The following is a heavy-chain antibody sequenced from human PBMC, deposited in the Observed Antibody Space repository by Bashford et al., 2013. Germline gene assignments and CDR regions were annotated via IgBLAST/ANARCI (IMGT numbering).Heavy chain of an antibody. Sequence: SETLSLTCSVSGDPFGYYYWTWIRQPAGKGLEWIGHIYSTGDTNYNPALKSRVTLSVDSSKNQFSLWLTSVTAADTAVYYCARGSGSYHYFDYWGQGTLVTVSS. V-gene: IGHV4-4*07. J-gene: IGHJ4*02. CDR3: ARGSGSYHYFDY. D-gene: IGHD3-10*01. CDR2: IYSTGDT. CDR1: GDPFGYYY.